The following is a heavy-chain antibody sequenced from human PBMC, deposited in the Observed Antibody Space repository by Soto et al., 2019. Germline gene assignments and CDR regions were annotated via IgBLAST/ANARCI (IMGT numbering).Heavy chain of an antibody. CDR1: GFTFNSYA. Sequence: EVQLLESGGGLVQPGGSLRLSCAASGFTFNSYAVSWVRQAPGKGLEWVSSISSGAGTYYADSVKGRFTISRDNSKDTLYLQMNSVRAEDTALYYCAKDLRPASLRTGFDYWGQGTLVTVSS. V-gene: IGHV3-23*01. D-gene: IGHD4-17*01. CDR3: AKDLRPASLRTGFDY. J-gene: IGHJ4*02. CDR2: ISSGAGT.